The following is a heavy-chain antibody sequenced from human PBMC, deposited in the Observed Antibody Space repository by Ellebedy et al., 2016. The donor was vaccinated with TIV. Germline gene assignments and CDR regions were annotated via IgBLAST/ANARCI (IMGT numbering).Heavy chain of an antibody. CDR2: IIPRFVRP. D-gene: IGHD4/OR15-4a*01. V-gene: IGHV1-69*13. CDR1: GGAFSSYA. CDR3: ARDSGANFLGLSFGL. J-gene: IGHJ2*01. Sequence: AASVKVSCKASGGAFSSYAISWVRQVPGQGLEWMGGIIPRFVRPNSAQKFQGRVTITADESSSTAYMELSGLRSDDTAVYYCARDSGANFLGLSFGLWGRGTLVTVSS.